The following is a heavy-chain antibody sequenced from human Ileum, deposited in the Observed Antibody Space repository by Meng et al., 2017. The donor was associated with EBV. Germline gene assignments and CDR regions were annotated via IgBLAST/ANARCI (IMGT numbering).Heavy chain of an antibody. CDR3: VRGGGYYFDY. D-gene: IGHD3-16*01. CDR1: GFTFSGYW. CDR2: INSAGSST. V-gene: IGHV3-74*01. J-gene: IGHJ4*02. Sequence: EVQLVESGGGLVQPGGSLRLACAASGFTFSGYWMHWVRQAPGKGLVWVARINSAGSSTSYADSVKGRFTISRDNAKNTLYLQMNSLRAEDTAVYYCVRGGGYYFDYWGQGTLVTVSS.